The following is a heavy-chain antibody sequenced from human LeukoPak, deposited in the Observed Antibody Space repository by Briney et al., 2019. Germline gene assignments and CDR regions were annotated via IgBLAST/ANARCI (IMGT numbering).Heavy chain of an antibody. J-gene: IGHJ4*02. D-gene: IGHD2-21*02. CDR1: GGSISSYY. V-gene: IGHV4-59*01. Sequence: SETLSPTCTVSGGSISSYYWSWIRQPPGKGLEWIGYIYYSGSTNYNPSLKSRVTISVDTSKNQFSLKLSSVTAADTAVYYCARIAAYCGGDCYFIPDYWGQGTLVTVSS. CDR2: IYYSGST. CDR3: ARIAAYCGGDCYFIPDY.